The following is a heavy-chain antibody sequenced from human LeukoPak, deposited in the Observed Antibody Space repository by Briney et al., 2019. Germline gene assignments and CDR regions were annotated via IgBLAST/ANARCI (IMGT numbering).Heavy chain of an antibody. Sequence: SETLSLTCTVSGGSISGYYWSWIRQPPGKGLEWVGYISYSGSTNYNPSLKSRVTISVDTSKNQFSLKLSSVTAADTAIYYCARDGRARSLFAYWGQGTLVTVSS. V-gene: IGHV4-59*01. D-gene: IGHD6-6*01. CDR1: GGSISGYY. CDR2: ISYSGST. CDR3: ARDGRARSLFAY. J-gene: IGHJ4*02.